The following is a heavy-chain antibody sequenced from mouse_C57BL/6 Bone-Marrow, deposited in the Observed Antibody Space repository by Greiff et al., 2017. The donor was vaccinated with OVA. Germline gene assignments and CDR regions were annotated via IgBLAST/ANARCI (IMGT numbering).Heavy chain of an antibody. D-gene: IGHD2-5*01. J-gene: IGHJ2*01. V-gene: IGHV5-4*01. CDR3: ARDDYSNSYYFDY. Sequence: EVHLVESGGGLVKPGGSLKLSCAASGFTFSSYAMSWVRQTPEQRLEWVATISHGGSYTYYPDNVKGRFTISRDNAKNNLYLQMSHLKSEDTAMYYCARDDYSNSYYFDYWGQGTTLTVSS. CDR2: ISHGGSYT. CDR1: GFTFSSYA.